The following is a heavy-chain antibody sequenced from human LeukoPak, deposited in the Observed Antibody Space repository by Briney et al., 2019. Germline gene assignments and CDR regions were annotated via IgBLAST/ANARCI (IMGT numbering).Heavy chain of an antibody. CDR3: ARDSSGWCSVDP. Sequence: ASVKVSCKASGYTFTSYGISWVRQAPGQGLEWMGWINPNSGGTNYAQKFQGRVTMTRDTSISTAYMELSRLRSDDTAVYYCARDSSGWCSVDPWGQGTLVTVSS. V-gene: IGHV1-2*02. J-gene: IGHJ5*02. CDR1: GYTFTSYG. CDR2: INPNSGGT. D-gene: IGHD6-19*01.